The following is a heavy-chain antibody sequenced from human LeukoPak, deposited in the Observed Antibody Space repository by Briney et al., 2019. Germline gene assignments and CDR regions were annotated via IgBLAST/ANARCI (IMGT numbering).Heavy chain of an antibody. Sequence: PSETLSLTCTVSGDSITGYYWGWIRQPPGKGLEWIGSISYSGSTYYNPSLKSRVTISVDTSKKQFSLKLSSVTAADTAVYYCAREYSSTHDFDYWGQGTLVTVSS. V-gene: IGHV4-39*07. D-gene: IGHD6-19*01. J-gene: IGHJ4*02. CDR2: ISYSGST. CDR1: GDSITGYY. CDR3: AREYSSTHDFDY.